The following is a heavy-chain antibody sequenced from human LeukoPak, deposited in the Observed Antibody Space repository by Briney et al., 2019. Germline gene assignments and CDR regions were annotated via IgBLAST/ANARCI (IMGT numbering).Heavy chain of an antibody. CDR1: GGSISSSSYY. J-gene: IGHJ6*03. CDR2: IYYSGST. V-gene: IGHV4-39*07. CDR3: ARDRRDSSGWFYYYYMDV. Sequence: SETLSLTCTVSGGSISSSSYYWGWIRQPPGKGLEWIGSIYYSGSTYYNPSLKSRVTISVDTSKNQFSLKLSSVTAADTAVYYCARDRRDSSGWFYYYYMDVWGKGTTVTVSS. D-gene: IGHD6-19*01.